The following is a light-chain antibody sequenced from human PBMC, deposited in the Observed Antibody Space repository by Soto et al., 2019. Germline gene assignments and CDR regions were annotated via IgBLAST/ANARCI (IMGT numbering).Light chain of an antibody. J-gene: IGLJ2*01. CDR2: EVS. V-gene: IGLV2-8*01. Sequence: QSALTQPPSASGSPGQSVTISCTGTSSDVGGYNYVSWYQQHPGKAPKLMISEVSKRPSGVPDRFSGSKSGNTASLTVPGLQAEDEADYYCSSYAGSNNVVFGGGTKVTVL. CDR3: SSYAGSNNVV. CDR1: SSDVGGYNY.